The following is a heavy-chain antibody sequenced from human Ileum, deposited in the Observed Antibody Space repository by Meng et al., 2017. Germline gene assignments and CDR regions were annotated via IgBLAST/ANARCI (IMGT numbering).Heavy chain of an antibody. CDR2: SRTKASGYTT. J-gene: IGHJ4*02. CDR1: GFTFSDHL. V-gene: IGHV3-72*01. Sequence: ISCAASGFTFSDHLMDWVRQAPGKGLEWVGRSRTKASGYTTEYAASVRGRFSVSRDESENSLFLQMNSLKAEDTAVYYCAGGRPGSAPFDYWGRGTLVTVSS. CDR3: AGGRPGSAPFDY. D-gene: IGHD1-26*01.